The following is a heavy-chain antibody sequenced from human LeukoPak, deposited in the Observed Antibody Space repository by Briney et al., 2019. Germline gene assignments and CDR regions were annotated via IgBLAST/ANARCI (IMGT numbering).Heavy chain of an antibody. J-gene: IGHJ4*02. Sequence: PGGSLRLSCAASGFTFSSYWMTWVRQAPGKGLEWVANIKQDGSETYYVDSVKGRFTISRDNTKNSLYLQMNSLRAEDTAVYYCARDGLFWYAYWGQGTLVTVSS. CDR2: IKQDGSET. D-gene: IGHD2-8*02. CDR1: GFTFSSYW. V-gene: IGHV3-7*01. CDR3: ARDGLFWYAY.